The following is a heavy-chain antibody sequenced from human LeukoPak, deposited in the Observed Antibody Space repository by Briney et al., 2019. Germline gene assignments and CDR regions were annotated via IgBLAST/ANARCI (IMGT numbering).Heavy chain of an antibody. J-gene: IGHJ4*02. V-gene: IGHV3-7*01. Sequence: GGSLIVFCIASGFTFSRFWMTWVRQAPGKVLEWVANINEDGREEYYADSVKGRFTISRDNARKSAYLLMNSLRDEDTGVYYCAREEHRSRAQWGQGTLVTVSS. CDR2: INEDGREE. CDR3: AREEHRSRAQ. D-gene: IGHD6-13*01. CDR1: GFTFSRFW.